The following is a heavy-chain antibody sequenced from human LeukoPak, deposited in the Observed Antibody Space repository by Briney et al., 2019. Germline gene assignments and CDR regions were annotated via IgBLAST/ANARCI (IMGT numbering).Heavy chain of an antibody. D-gene: IGHD3-10*01. CDR2: ISYDGSNK. Sequence: GGSLRLSCAASGFTFSSYAMHWVRQAPGKGLEWVAVISYDGSNKYYADSVKGRFTISRDNSKNTLYLQMNSLRAEDTAVYYCARRIVHGSGSYAFDYWGQGTLVTVSS. CDR1: GFTFSSYA. J-gene: IGHJ4*02. V-gene: IGHV3-30*04. CDR3: ARRIVHGSGSYAFDY.